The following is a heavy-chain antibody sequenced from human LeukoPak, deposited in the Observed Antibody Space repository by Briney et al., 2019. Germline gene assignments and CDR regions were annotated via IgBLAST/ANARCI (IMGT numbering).Heavy chain of an antibody. CDR2: IYYSGST. J-gene: IGHJ4*02. Sequence: SETLSLTCTVSGGSISSSSYYWGWIRQPPGKGLEWIGSIYYSGSTYYNPSLKSRVTISVDTSKNQFSLKLSSVTAADTAVYYCARVELRPKRDLIDYWGQGTLVTVSS. V-gene: IGHV4-39*07. CDR1: GGSISSSSYY. CDR3: ARVELRPKRDLIDY. D-gene: IGHD3-10*01.